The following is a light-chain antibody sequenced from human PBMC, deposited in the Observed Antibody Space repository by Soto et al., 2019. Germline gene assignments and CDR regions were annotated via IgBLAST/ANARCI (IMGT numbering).Light chain of an antibody. CDR3: QQRSNWPPFT. CDR2: DAS. V-gene: IGKV3-11*01. CDR1: QSVSSS. Sequence: EIVLTQSPVTLSLSPGERATLSCRASQSVSSSLAWYQQKPGQAPRLLIYDASNRATGIPARFSGSGSGTAFTLTISSLEPEDFAVYYCQQRSNWPPFTFGQGTRLEIK. J-gene: IGKJ5*01.